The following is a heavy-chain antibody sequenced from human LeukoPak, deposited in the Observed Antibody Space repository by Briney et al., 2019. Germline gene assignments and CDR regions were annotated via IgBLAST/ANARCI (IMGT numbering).Heavy chain of an antibody. Sequence: SETLSLTCTVSGGSISSYYWSWIRQPPGKGLEWIGYIYYSGSTNYNSSLKSRVTISVDTSKNQFSLKLSSVTAADTAVYYCARSGVVPEDWYFDLWGRGTLVTVSS. D-gene: IGHD2-2*01. CDR3: ARSGVVPEDWYFDL. CDR1: GGSISSYY. J-gene: IGHJ2*01. V-gene: IGHV4-59*01. CDR2: IYYSGST.